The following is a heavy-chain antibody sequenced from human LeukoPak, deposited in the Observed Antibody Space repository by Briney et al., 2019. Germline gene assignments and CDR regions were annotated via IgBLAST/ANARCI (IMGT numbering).Heavy chain of an antibody. V-gene: IGHV3-30*02. CDR3: AKVWLWFGELLHDAFDI. D-gene: IGHD3-10*01. Sequence: GGSLRLSCAASGFTFSTYGVHWVRQAPGKGLEWVAFIQYNGGNKYYADSVKGRFTISRDNSKNTLYLQMNSLRAEDTAVYYCAKVWLWFGELLHDAFDIWGQGTMVTVSS. CDR1: GFTFSTYG. CDR2: IQYNGGNK. J-gene: IGHJ3*02.